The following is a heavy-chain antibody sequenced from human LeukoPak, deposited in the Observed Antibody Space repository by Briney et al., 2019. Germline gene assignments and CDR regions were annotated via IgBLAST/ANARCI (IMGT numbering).Heavy chain of an antibody. CDR1: GFTFDDYA. V-gene: IGHV3-9*01. CDR3: AKDGSDYALGMDV. Sequence: QPGGSLRLSCAASGFTFDDYAMHWVRQAPGKGLEWVSGISWNSGSIGYADSVKGRFTISRDNAKNSLYLQMNSLRAEDTALYYCAKDGSDYALGMDVWGQGTTVTVSS. D-gene: IGHD3-16*01. J-gene: IGHJ6*02. CDR2: ISWNSGSI.